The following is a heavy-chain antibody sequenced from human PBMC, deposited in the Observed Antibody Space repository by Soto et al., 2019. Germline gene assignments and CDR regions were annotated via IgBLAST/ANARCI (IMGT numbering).Heavy chain of an antibody. Sequence: GESLKISCQAFEYSFPIFWISWARQMPGEGLEWMGRIDPSDSFATYSPSFQGHVTISADKSTRIVYLQWNSLKASDTATYYCARHQAGSGNSNFDFWGQGTQVTVSS. CDR2: IDPSDSFA. CDR1: EYSFPIFW. CDR3: ARHQAGSGNSNFDF. V-gene: IGHV5-10-1*01. D-gene: IGHD3-10*01. J-gene: IGHJ4*02.